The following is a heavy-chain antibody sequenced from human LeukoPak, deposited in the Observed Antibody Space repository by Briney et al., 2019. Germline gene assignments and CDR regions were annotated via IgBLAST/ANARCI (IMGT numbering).Heavy chain of an antibody. Sequence: GASVNVSCKVSGNTLTDLSIHWVRQAPEKGLDWMGGFDPEDAEVIYAEKFQDRVTMTEDPSTDTAYLELSSLRSEDTAVYYCAAEGQWSLVHYFNSWGQETLVTVSS. J-gene: IGHJ4*02. V-gene: IGHV1-24*01. CDR1: GNTLTDLS. CDR2: FDPEDAEV. D-gene: IGHD2-15*01. CDR3: AAEGQWSLVHYFNS.